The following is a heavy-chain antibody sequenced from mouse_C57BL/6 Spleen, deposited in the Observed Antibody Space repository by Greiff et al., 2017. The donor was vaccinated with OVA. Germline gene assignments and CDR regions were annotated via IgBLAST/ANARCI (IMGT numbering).Heavy chain of an antibody. J-gene: IGHJ4*01. CDR2: INPNNGGT. CDR3: AREQGAMDD. CDR1: GYTFTDYY. Sequence: EVQLQQSGPELVKPGASVKISCKASGYTFTDYYMNWVKQSHGKSLEWIGDINPNNGGTSYNQKFKGKATLTVDKSSSTAYMELRSLTSEDSAVYYCAREQGAMDDWGQGTSVTVSA. V-gene: IGHV1-26*01.